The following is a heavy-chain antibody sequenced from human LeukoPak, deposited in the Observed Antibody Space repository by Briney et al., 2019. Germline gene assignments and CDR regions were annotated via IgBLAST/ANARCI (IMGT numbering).Heavy chain of an antibody. CDR2: IIPIFGTA. Sequence: SVKVSCKASGGTFSSYAISWVRQAPGHGLEWMGGIIPIFGTANYAQKFQGRVTITADESTSTAYMELSSLRSEDTAVYYCARVDYYDSSGYYYDYWGQGTLVTVSS. CDR1: GGTFSSYA. V-gene: IGHV1-69*13. D-gene: IGHD3-22*01. J-gene: IGHJ4*02. CDR3: ARVDYYDSSGYYYDY.